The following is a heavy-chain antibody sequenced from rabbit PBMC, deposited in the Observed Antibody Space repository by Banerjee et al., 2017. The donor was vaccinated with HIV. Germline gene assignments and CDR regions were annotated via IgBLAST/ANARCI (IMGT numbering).Heavy chain of an antibody. CDR3: ARDLAGVIGWNFNL. CDR1: GFDLSNYYY. D-gene: IGHD4-1*01. V-gene: IGHV1S45*01. J-gene: IGHJ4*01. Sequence: QEQLEESGGDLVKPEGSLTLTCTASGFDLSNYYYMCWVRQAPGKGLEWIACIYAGSSGSTYYASWAKGRFTISKTSSTTVTLQMTSLTGADTATYFCARDLAGVIGWNFNLWGQGTLVTVS. CDR2: IYAGSSGST.